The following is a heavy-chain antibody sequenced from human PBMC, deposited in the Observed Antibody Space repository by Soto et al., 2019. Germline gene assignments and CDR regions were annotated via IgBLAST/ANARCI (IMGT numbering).Heavy chain of an antibody. V-gene: IGHV2-5*02. CDR2: IYCDDDE. Sequence: QITLKESGPTLVKPTQTLTLTCTFSGFSLSTRGVGVGWIRQPPGKALEWLALIYCDDDEGYSPSLKSRLTSTKDTSKNQVVLTMTTMDPVDTATYYCAHRPRGYSYHFDYWGQGNLVTVSS. CDR1: GFSLSTRGVG. CDR3: AHRPRGYSYHFDY. D-gene: IGHD5-18*01. J-gene: IGHJ4*02.